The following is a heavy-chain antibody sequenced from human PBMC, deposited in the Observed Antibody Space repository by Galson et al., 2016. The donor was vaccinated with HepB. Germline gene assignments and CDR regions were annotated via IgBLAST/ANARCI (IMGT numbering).Heavy chain of an antibody. Sequence: SLRLSCAASGFSFRSYAMHWVRQAPGKGLDYASAISTNGGSTKYAVSVRGRFTISRDNSENTVYLQMTSLRPEDTAVYYCAKDGSPRSGSGSYFVHAIYGMDVWGQGTTVIVSS. V-gene: IGHV3-64D*06. D-gene: IGHD3-10*01. CDR2: ISTNGGST. CDR1: GFSFRSYA. J-gene: IGHJ6*02. CDR3: AKDGSPRSGSGSYFVHAIYGMDV.